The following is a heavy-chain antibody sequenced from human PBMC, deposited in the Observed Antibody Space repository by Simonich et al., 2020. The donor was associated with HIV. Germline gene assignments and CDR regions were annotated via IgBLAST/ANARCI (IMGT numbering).Heavy chain of an antibody. V-gene: IGHV3-74*01. CDR2: VNSDGRST. J-gene: IGHJ6*03. CDR3: AREDMGETFGVDIYYYYYYMDV. D-gene: IGHD3-3*01. Sequence: EVQLVESGGDLVQPGGSLRLSCAASGFTFSTYWMHWVRQAPGKGLVWVSRVNSDGRSTSYADSVKGRFTISRENAKNTLYLQMNSLRAEDTAVYYCAREDMGETFGVDIYYYYYYMDVWGKGTAVTVSS. CDR1: GFTFSTYW.